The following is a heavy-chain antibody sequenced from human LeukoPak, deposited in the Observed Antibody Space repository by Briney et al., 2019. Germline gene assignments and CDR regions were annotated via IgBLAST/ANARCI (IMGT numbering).Heavy chain of an antibody. Sequence: GGSLRLSCAASGFTFSSYAMHRVRQAPGKGLEWVAVISYDGSNKYYADSVKGRFTISRDNSKNTLYLQMNSLRAEDTAVYYCARTAGYGFDPWGQGTLVTVSS. V-gene: IGHV3-30*04. CDR1: GFTFSSYA. J-gene: IGHJ5*02. CDR3: ARTAGYGFDP. CDR2: ISYDGSNK. D-gene: IGHD5-12*01.